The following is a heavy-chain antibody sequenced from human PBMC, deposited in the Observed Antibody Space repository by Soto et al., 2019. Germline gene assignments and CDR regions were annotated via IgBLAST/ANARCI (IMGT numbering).Heavy chain of an antibody. CDR3: ARDHKALGMGDAFDI. J-gene: IGHJ3*02. V-gene: IGHV3-30*04. D-gene: IGHD7-27*01. CDR2: ISYDGSKK. Sequence: GGSLRLSCAASGFTFSSYSMHWVRQAPGKGLEWVAVISYDGSKKYYADSVKGRFTISRDNSENTLYLQMNSLRAEDAAGYYCARDHKALGMGDAFDIWGQGTMVTVSS. CDR1: GFTFSSYS.